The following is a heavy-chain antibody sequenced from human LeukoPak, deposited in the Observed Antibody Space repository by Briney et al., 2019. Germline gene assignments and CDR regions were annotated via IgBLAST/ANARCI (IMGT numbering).Heavy chain of an antibody. D-gene: IGHD4-11*01. CDR3: AQGGHDYNPFYY. CDR2: VKRDGSVP. J-gene: IGHJ4*02. Sequence: GGSLRLSCAASGFTFTSYAMGWVRQAPGRGLDWVSSVKRDGSVPVYADSVQGRFTISRDNSKNMLYLQLNSLRAEDTVVYYCAQGGHDYNPFYYWGQGTLVTVSS. V-gene: IGHV3-23*01. CDR1: GFTFTSYA.